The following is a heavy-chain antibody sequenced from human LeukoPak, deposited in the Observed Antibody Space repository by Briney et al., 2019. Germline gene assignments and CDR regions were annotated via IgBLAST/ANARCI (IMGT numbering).Heavy chain of an antibody. J-gene: IGHJ3*02. D-gene: IGHD3-16*02. Sequence: GESLQISCKGSGYSFTSYWIGWVRPMPGKGLEWMGIIYPGDSDTRYSPSFQGQVTISADKSISTAYLQWSSLKASDTAMYYCASRGGDYVWGSYRSPHAFDIWGQGTMVTVSS. CDR3: ASRGGDYVWGSYRSPHAFDI. V-gene: IGHV5-51*01. CDR1: GYSFTSYW. CDR2: IYPGDSDT.